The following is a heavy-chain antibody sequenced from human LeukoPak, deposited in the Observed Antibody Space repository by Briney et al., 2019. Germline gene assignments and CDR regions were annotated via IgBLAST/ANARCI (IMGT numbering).Heavy chain of an antibody. Sequence: GGSLRLSCAASGLTVRSNYMSWVRHVPGEGLEWVSFIYSCGTTHHADSVKGRFAISRDNSKNKLYLQMNSLKVDDRAVYYCASGTNSGWYSDWGQGALVTVSS. J-gene: IGHJ4*02. V-gene: IGHV3-66*01. CDR3: ASGTNSGWYSD. CDR1: GLTVRSNY. D-gene: IGHD6-19*01. CDR2: IYSCGTT.